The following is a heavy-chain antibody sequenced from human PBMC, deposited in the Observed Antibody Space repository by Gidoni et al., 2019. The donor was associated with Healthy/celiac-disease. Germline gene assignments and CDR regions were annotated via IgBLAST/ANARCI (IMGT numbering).Heavy chain of an antibody. Sequence: EVQLVASGGGLVQTGGSLRLSCAASGFTFRSYAMHWVRQAPGKGLEYVSAISSNGGSTYYSNSVKGIVTSSRDKSKNTPYLQMGSLRAEDMAVYYCARAKIFGVVNDYYYGMDVWGQGTTVTVSS. J-gene: IGHJ6*02. CDR3: ARAKIFGVVNDYYYGMDV. CDR2: ISSNGGST. CDR1: GFTFRSYA. D-gene: IGHD3-3*01. V-gene: IGHV3-64*01.